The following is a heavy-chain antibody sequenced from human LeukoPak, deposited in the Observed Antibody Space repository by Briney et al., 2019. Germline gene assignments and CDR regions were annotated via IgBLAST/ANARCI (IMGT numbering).Heavy chain of an antibody. Sequence: PSETLSLTCTVSGGSISSGSYYWSWIRQPPGKGLEWIGEINHSGSTNYNPSLKSRVTISVDTSKNQFSLKLSSVTAADTAVYYCARGGAGVARRPRNWFDPWGQGTLVTVSS. CDR3: ARGGAGVARRPRNWFDP. CDR2: INHSGST. CDR1: GGSISSGSYY. V-gene: IGHV4-39*07. D-gene: IGHD4/OR15-4a*01. J-gene: IGHJ5*02.